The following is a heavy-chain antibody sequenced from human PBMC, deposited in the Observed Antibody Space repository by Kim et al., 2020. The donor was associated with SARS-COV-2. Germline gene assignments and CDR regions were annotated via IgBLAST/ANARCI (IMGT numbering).Heavy chain of an antibody. CDR3: ARVDTAMGQLAFDI. J-gene: IGHJ3*02. D-gene: IGHD5-18*01. Sequence: NPSLKSRVTISVDTSKNQFSLKLSSVTAADTAVYYCARVDTAMGQLAFDIWGQGTMVTVSS. V-gene: IGHV4-59*01.